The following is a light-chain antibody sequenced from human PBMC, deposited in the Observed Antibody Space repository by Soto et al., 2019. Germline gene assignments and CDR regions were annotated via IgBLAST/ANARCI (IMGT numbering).Light chain of an antibody. V-gene: IGLV1-47*01. Sequence: QSMLTQPPSASVTPGQRVTISCSGSSSNIGSNYVYWYQQLPGTAPKLLMYRNDQRPSGVPDRFSGSKSGTSASLAISGLRSEDEAHYYCATWDDSLNGPVFGGGTKLTVL. CDR2: RND. CDR3: ATWDDSLNGPV. CDR1: SSNIGSNY. J-gene: IGLJ2*01.